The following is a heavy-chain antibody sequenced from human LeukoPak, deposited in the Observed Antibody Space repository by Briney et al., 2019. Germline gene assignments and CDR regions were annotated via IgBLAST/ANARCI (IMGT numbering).Heavy chain of an antibody. D-gene: IGHD2-2*01. CDR3: ARGQRYCSSTSCEGYYYYYGMDV. V-gene: IGHV1-8*01. CDR1: GYTFTSYD. Sequence: AASVTVSCKASGYTFTSYDINWVRQATGQGLEWMGWMNPNSGNTGYAQKFQGRVTMTRNTSISTAYMEPSSLRSEDTAVYYCARGQRYCSSTSCEGYYYYYGMDVWGQGTTVTVSS. CDR2: MNPNSGNT. J-gene: IGHJ6*02.